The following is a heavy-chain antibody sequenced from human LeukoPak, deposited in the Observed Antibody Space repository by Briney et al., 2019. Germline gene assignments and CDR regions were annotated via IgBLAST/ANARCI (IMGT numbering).Heavy chain of an antibody. Sequence: GGSLRLSCEVSGHTFSRHAMNWVRQAPGKGLEWVSSISSSSSYIYYADSVKGRFTISRDNAKNSLYLQMNSLRAEDTAVYYCARNRFAWAAAGITVSSWGQGTLVTVSS. D-gene: IGHD6-13*01. CDR3: ARNRFAWAAAGITVSS. CDR2: ISSSSSYI. V-gene: IGHV3-21*01. CDR1: GHTFSRHA. J-gene: IGHJ4*02.